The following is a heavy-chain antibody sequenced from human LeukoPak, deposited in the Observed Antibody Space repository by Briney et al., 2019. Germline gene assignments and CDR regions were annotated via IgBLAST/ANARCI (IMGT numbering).Heavy chain of an antibody. Sequence: ASVKVSCKASGYTFTSYGISWVRQAPGQGLGWVGWICAYNGNTNYAQKLQGRVTMTTDTSTSTAYMELRSLRSDDTAVYYCARDRYYDSSGYLVFGWFDPWGQGTLVTVSS. V-gene: IGHV1-18*01. CDR2: ICAYNGNT. CDR1: GYTFTSYG. D-gene: IGHD3-22*01. J-gene: IGHJ5*02. CDR3: ARDRYYDSSGYLVFGWFDP.